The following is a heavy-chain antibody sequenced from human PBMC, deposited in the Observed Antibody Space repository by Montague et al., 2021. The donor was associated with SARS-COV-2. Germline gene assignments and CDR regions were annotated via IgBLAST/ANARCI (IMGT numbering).Heavy chain of an antibody. CDR3: AGMYYGFWCGFILYYYMDV. V-gene: IGHV4-59*01. CDR1: GGSISSYY. J-gene: IGHJ6*03. CDR2: IYYSGST. Sequence: SETLSLTCTVSGGSISSYYWSWIRQPPGKGLEWIGYIYYSGSTNYDPSLKSRVTISVDTSKNQFSLKLSSVTAADTAVYYCAGMYYGFWCGFILYYYMDVWGKGTTVTVSS. D-gene: IGHD3-3*01.